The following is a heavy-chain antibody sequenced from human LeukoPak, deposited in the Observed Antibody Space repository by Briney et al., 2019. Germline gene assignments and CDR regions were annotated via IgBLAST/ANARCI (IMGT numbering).Heavy chain of an antibody. CDR1: KFTFNNYA. CDR2: ISGSGDNM. J-gene: IGHJ4*02. CDR3: AKDHLPGIVVADRDY. Sequence: GGSLRLSCLASKFTFNNYAMTWVRQAPGKGLEWVSSISGSGDNMDYADSVKGRFTISRDNSENTLYLQMNSLRGEDTAVYYCAKDHLPGIVVADRDYWGQGTLVTVSS. V-gene: IGHV3-23*01. D-gene: IGHD6-19*01.